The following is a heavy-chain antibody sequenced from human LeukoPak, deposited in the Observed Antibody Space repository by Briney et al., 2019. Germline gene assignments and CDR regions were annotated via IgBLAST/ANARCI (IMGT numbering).Heavy chain of an antibody. CDR3: ARQGVFSYDLF. V-gene: IGHV4-39*01. CDR2: IYYRGST. CDR1: GGSINSTDYH. Sequence: SETLSLTCTVSGGSINSTDYHWGWIRQPPGKGLEWIGAIYYRGSTYYNPSLKSRVTISIDTSNHQFSLRVTSVTAADTAVYFCARQGVFSYDLFWGQGTLVTVSS. D-gene: IGHD2-8*01. J-gene: IGHJ4*02.